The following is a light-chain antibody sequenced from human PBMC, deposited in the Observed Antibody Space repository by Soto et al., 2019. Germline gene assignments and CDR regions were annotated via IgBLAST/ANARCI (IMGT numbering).Light chain of an antibody. J-gene: IGKJ3*01. CDR1: QDISNY. V-gene: IGKV1-33*01. Sequence: DIQMTQSPSSLSASVGDRVTITCQASQDISNYLNWYQQKPGKAPKLLIYDASNLETGVPSRFSGSGSGTDFTFTISSLQPEDIATYYCQQYDNLPPVQRTLGPGTKVDIK. CDR2: DAS. CDR3: QQYDNLPPVQRT.